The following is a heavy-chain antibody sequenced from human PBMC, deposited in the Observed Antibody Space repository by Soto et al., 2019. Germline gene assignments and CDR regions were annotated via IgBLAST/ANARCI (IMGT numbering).Heavy chain of an antibody. CDR2: IYYSGST. D-gene: IGHD1-20*01. V-gene: IGHV4-31*03. CDR3: ARDRRGINAFDI. J-gene: IGHJ3*02. Sequence: SETLSLTCTVSGGSISSGGYYWSWIRQHPGKGLEWIGYIYYSGSTYYNPSLKSRVTISVDTSKNQFSLKLSSVTAADTAVYYCARDRRGINAFDIWGQGTMVTVSS. CDR1: GGSISSGGYY.